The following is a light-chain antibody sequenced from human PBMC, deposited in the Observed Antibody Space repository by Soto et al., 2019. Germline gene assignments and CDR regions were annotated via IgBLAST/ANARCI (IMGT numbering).Light chain of an antibody. V-gene: IGKV3-20*01. CDR1: QSVSNTY. CDR2: GAS. Sequence: EIVLTQSPGTLSLSPGERATLSCRASQSVSNTYLAWYQQKPGQAPRLLISGASSRATGIPDRFSGSGSGTGFTLTISRLEPEDFAVYYCQQYGSSPLTFGGGTKVEIK. CDR3: QQYGSSPLT. J-gene: IGKJ4*01.